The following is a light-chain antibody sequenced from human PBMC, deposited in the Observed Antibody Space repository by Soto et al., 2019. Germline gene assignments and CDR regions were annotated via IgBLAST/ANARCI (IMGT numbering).Light chain of an antibody. Sequence: QSVLTQPASVSGSPGQSITISCTGTSSDVGNYKYVSWYQQHPGKAPKLIIYEVSNRPSGVSDRFSGSKSGNTASLTISGLQAEDEADYYCSSYRETDTVVFGGGTQLTVL. CDR1: SSDVGNYKY. CDR3: SSYRETDTVV. J-gene: IGLJ2*01. V-gene: IGLV2-14*01. CDR2: EVS.